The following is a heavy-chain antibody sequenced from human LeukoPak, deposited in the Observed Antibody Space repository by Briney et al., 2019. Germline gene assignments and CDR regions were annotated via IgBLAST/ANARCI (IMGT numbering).Heavy chain of an antibody. J-gene: IGHJ6*03. D-gene: IGHD6-13*01. V-gene: IGHV4-34*01. CDR3: ARIPTAAANYYYYYMDV. Sequence: SETLSLTCAVYGGSFSGYYWSWIRQPPGKGLEWIGEINHSGSTNYNPSLKSRVTISVDTSKNQFSLKLSSVTAADTAVYYCARIPTAAANYYYYYMDVWGKGTTVTVSS. CDR2: INHSGST. CDR1: GGSFSGYY.